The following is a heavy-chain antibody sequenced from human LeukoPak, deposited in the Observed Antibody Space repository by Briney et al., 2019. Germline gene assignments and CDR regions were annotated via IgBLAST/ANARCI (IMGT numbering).Heavy chain of an antibody. J-gene: IGHJ4*02. D-gene: IGHD3-16*01. CDR3: ARDLEYGGADDY. Sequence: ASVKVSCKASGYTFTGYYMHWVRQAPGQGLEWMGRINPNGGGTNYAQKFQGRVTMTRDTSISTGYMELSRLRSDDTAVYYCARDLEYGGADDYWGQGTLVTVSS. CDR2: INPNGGGT. V-gene: IGHV1-2*06. CDR1: GYTFTGYY.